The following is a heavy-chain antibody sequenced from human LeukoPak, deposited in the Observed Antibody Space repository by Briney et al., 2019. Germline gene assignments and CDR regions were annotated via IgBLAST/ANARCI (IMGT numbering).Heavy chain of an antibody. J-gene: IGHJ3*02. CDR3: ARGYYGSGSYVDAFDI. CDR2: IYPDDSDT. Sequence: GESLKISCKHSEYSFPNYCIGWVRQMPGKGLEWMGIIYPDDSDTRYSPSFQGQVTISADKSISTAYLQWSSLKASDSAMYYCARGYYGSGSYVDAFDIWGQGTMVTVSS. D-gene: IGHD3-10*01. V-gene: IGHV5-51*01. CDR1: EYSFPNYC.